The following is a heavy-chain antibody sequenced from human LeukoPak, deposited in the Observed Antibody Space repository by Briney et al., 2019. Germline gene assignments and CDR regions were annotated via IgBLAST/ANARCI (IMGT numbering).Heavy chain of an antibody. V-gene: IGHV3-30*18. CDR2: ISYDGSNK. CDR3: AKFCSWFGIEAFDI. D-gene: IGHD3-10*01. CDR1: GFTFSSYG. J-gene: IGHJ3*02. Sequence: GGSLRLSCAASGFTFSSYGMHWVRQAPGKGLEWVAVISYDGSNKYYADSVKGRFTISRDNSKNTLYLQMNRLRAEDTAVYYCAKFCSWFGIEAFDIWGQGTMVTVSS.